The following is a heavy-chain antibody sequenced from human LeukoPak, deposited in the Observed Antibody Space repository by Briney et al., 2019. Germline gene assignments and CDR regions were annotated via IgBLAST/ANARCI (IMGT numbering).Heavy chain of an antibody. Sequence: SETLSLTRTVSGGSISSYYWSWIRQPPGKGLEWIGYIYYSGSTNNNPSLKSRVTISVDTSKNQFSLKLSSVTAADTAVYYCARVRAYSSSWYSRDYGMDVWGQGTTVTVSS. V-gene: IGHV4-59*01. J-gene: IGHJ6*02. CDR2: IYYSGST. CDR3: ARVRAYSSSWYSRDYGMDV. D-gene: IGHD6-13*01. CDR1: GGSISSYY.